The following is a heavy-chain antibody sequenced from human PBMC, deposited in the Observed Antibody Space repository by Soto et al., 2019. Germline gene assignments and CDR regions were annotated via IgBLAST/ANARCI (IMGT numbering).Heavy chain of an antibody. CDR3: ARDSGTMDWFDP. V-gene: IGHV1-18*01. Sequence: SVKVSCKAYGGTFTSYGISWVRQAPGQGLEWMGWISAYNGNTNYAQKLQGRVTMTTDTSTSTAYMELRSLRSDDTAVYYCARDSGTMDWFDPWGQGTLVTVSS. CDR2: ISAYNGNT. D-gene: IGHD1-1*01. J-gene: IGHJ5*02. CDR1: GGTFTSYG.